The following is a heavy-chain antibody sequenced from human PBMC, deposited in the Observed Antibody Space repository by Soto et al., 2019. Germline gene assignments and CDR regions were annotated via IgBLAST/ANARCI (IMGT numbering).Heavy chain of an antibody. J-gene: IGHJ6*03. CDR2: ISGSGGST. CDR1: GFTFSDYY. CDR3: AKVPREYHIYMDV. V-gene: IGHV3-23*01. D-gene: IGHD2-2*01. Sequence: GGSLRLSCAASGFTFSDYYMSWIRQGPGKGLEWVSDISGSGGSTYYADSVKGRFTISRDNSKNTLYLQMNSLRAEDTAVYYCAKVPREYHIYMDVWGIGTTVTVSS.